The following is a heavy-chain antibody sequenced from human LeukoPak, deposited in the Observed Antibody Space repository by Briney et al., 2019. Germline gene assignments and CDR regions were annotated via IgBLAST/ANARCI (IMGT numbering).Heavy chain of an antibody. Sequence: PGGSLSLSCAASGFTVSRNYMTWVRHAPGKGLEWVSVLYTGGSTYYAGSVKGRFTISRDNSKNTLYLQMNSLRAEDTALYYCARPNNGDYVHGFDYWGQGTLVTVSS. CDR1: GFTVSRNY. D-gene: IGHD4-17*01. CDR2: LYTGGST. CDR3: ARPNNGDYVHGFDY. J-gene: IGHJ4*02. V-gene: IGHV3-66*04.